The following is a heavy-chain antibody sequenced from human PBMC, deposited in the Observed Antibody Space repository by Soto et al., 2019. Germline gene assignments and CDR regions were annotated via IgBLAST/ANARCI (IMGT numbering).Heavy chain of an antibody. V-gene: IGHV1-24*01. CDR3: ATVWFRDGYNMGWFDP. CDR2: FDPEDGET. CDR1: GYTLTELS. Sequence: WASVKVSCKVSGYTLTELSLHWVRQAPGKGLEWMGGFDPEDGETIYAQKFQGRVTMTEDTSTDTAYMELSSLRSEDTAVYYCATVWFRDGYNMGWFDPWGQGTLVTVSS. J-gene: IGHJ5*02. D-gene: IGHD5-12*01.